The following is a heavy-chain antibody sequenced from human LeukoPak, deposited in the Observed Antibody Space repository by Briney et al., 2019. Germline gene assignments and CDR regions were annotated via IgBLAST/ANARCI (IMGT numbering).Heavy chain of an antibody. CDR1: GYTFTSYG. CDR2: ISAYNGNT. Sequence: ASVKVSCKASGYTFTSYGISWVRQAPGQGLEWMGWISAYNGNTNYAQKLQGRVTMTRNTSITTAYMELSSLRSEDTAVYYCAVYRSGPPLTDYWGQGTLVTVSS. CDR3: AVYRSGPPLTDY. D-gene: IGHD6-19*01. V-gene: IGHV1-18*01. J-gene: IGHJ4*02.